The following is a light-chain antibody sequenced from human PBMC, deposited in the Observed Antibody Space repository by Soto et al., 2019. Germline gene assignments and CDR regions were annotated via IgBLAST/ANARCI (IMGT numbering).Light chain of an antibody. V-gene: IGKV3-15*01. CDR3: QQYRNWPRT. CDR2: GAS. Sequence: EIAMTQSPATLSVSPGERATLSCRASQSVSSKLAWYQQKPGQAPRLLIYGASTKATDMPGRFSGRGSGTEFTLTISSLQSEDFAVYYCQQYRNWPRTFGQGTKVDIK. J-gene: IGKJ1*01. CDR1: QSVSSK.